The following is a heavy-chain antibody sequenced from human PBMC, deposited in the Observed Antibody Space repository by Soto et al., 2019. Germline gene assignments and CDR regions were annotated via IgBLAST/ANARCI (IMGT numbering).Heavy chain of an antibody. CDR1: GFTFSSYA. CDR3: ARDPSYGYNRESFDY. V-gene: IGHV3-30-3*01. Sequence: QVQLVESGGGVVQPGRSLRLSCAASGFTFSSYAMHWVRQAPGKGLEWVAVISYDGSNKYYADSVKGRFTISRDNSKNTLYLQMNRLRAEDTAVYYCARDPSYGYNRESFDYWGQGTLVTVSS. CDR2: ISYDGSNK. J-gene: IGHJ4*02. D-gene: IGHD3-16*01.